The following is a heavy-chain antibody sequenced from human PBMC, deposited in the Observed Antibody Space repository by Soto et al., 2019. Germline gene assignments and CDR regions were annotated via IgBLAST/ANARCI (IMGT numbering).Heavy chain of an antibody. CDR1: GGSFSDYY. Sequence: QVQLQQWGAGLLKPSETLSLTSAVYGGSFSDYYWSWVRQPPGEGLEWIGEINHRGNTNYNPSLKRRVPLSVDRPKNEFPLKLSSVTAPDTAVYFWASAKAWRAELWGQRTRVTVSS. V-gene: IGHV4-34*02. CDR2: INHRGNT. D-gene: IGHD3-10*01. CDR3: ASAKAWRAEL. J-gene: IGHJ4*02.